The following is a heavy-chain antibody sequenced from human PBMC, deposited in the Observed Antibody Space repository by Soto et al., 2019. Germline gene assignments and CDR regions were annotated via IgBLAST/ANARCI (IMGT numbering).Heavy chain of an antibody. CDR3: AKDPVQCSSTNCHIGSGVGYFDY. D-gene: IGHD2-2*02. CDR1: GFTFSSCA. V-gene: IGHV3-23*01. Sequence: GGSLRLSCAASGFTFSSCAMSWVRQAPGKGLEWVSAISGSGGSTYYADSVKGRFTISRDNSKNTLYLQMTSLRTEDTAIYYCAKDPVQCSSTNCHIGSGVGYFDYWGQGTLVTVSS. J-gene: IGHJ4*02. CDR2: ISGSGGST.